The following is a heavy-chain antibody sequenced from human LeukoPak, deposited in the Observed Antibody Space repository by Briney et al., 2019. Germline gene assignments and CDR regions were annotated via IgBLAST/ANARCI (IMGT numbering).Heavy chain of an antibody. Sequence: GGSLRLSCAASGFTFSNYWMSWVRQAPGKGLEWVASIHQHGNEKYFVDSVRGRFTISRDNAKNSLYLQMSSLRAEDTAVYYCATLNGHLFEYWGQGTLVTVSS. CDR1: GFTFSNYW. V-gene: IGHV3-7*01. J-gene: IGHJ4*02. CDR2: IHQHGNEK. CDR3: ATLNGHLFEY. D-gene: IGHD2-8*01.